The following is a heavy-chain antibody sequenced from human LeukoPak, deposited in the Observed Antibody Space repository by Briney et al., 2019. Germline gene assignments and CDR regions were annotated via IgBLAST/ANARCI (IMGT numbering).Heavy chain of an antibody. D-gene: IGHD6-13*01. CDR1: GGSFSGYY. V-gene: IGHV4-34*01. CDR2: INHSGST. Sequence: PSETLSLTCAVYGGSFSGYYWSWIRQPPGKGLEGIGEINHSGSTNYNPSLKSRVTISVDTSKNQFSLKLSSVTAADTAAYYCARSTGYSSSWSRGGRANGYWGQGTLVTVSS. CDR3: ARSTGYSSSWSRGGRANGY. J-gene: IGHJ4*02.